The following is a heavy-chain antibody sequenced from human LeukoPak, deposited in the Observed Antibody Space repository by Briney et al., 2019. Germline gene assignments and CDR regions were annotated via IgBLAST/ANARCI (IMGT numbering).Heavy chain of an antibody. D-gene: IGHD5-18*01. CDR1: GGSISSYY. Sequence: PSETLSLTCTVSGGSISSYYWSWIRQPAGKGLQWIGRIYSSGSTNYNPSLKSRVTMSVDTSKNQFSLKLSSVTAADTAVYYCARVTVGYSYGPRIYYYYGMDVWGQGTTVTVSS. CDR2: IYSSGST. V-gene: IGHV4-4*07. J-gene: IGHJ6*02. CDR3: ARVTVGYSYGPRIYYYYGMDV.